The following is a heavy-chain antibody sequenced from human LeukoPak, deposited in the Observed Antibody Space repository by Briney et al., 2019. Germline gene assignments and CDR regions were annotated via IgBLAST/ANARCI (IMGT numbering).Heavy chain of an antibody. J-gene: IGHJ4*02. CDR3: ARGQGTVTTH. CDR2: ISSSSSYI. V-gene: IGHV3-21*01. Sequence: TGGSLRLSCAASGFTFSSYSMNWVRQAPGKGLEWVSSISSSSSYIYYADSVKGRFTISRDNAKNSLYLQMNSLRAEDTALYYCARGQGTVTTHWGQGTLVTVSS. CDR1: GFTFSSYS. D-gene: IGHD4-17*01.